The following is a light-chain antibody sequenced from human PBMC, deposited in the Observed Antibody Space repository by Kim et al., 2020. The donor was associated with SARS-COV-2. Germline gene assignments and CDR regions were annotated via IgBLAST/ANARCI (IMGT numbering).Light chain of an antibody. J-gene: IGKJ4*01. V-gene: IGKV1-39*01. CDR1: QNIRTY. CDR2: ASS. Sequence: IQMTQSPSSLSASIGDRVTITCRTSQNIRTYLTWYQQRPGKAPKLLIYASSSLQSEVPSRFSGRGSGADFTLTIAGLQADDFATYHCQQNDSNPPTFGGGTKVDIK. CDR3: QQNDSNPPT.